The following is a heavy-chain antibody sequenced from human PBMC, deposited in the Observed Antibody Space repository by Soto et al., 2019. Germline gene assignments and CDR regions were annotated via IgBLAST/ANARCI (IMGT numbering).Heavy chain of an antibody. D-gene: IGHD2-15*01. J-gene: IGHJ5*02. CDR1: GGSISSYY. CDR2: IYYSGST. CDR3: ARLPLVRGYCSGGSCYSGWFDP. Sequence: SETLSLTCTVSGGSISSYYWSWIRQPPGKGLEWIGYIYYSGSTNYNPSLKSRVTISVDTSKNQFSLTLSSVTAADTAVYYCARLPLVRGYCSGGSCYSGWFDPWGQGTLVTVSS. V-gene: IGHV4-59*08.